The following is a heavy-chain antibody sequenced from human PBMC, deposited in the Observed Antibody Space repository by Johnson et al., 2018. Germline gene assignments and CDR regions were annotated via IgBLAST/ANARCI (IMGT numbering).Heavy chain of an antibody. J-gene: IGHJ4*02. CDR1: GFTFSNSD. D-gene: IGHD3-22*01. V-gene: IGHV3-35*02. CDR3: ARANRPHDSSGYYDY. CDR2: VCWNGSRT. Sequence: VQLVQSGGGLVQPGGSLRLSCAASGFTFSNSDMNWVHQAPGKGLEWVSGVCWNGSRTHYADSVKGQFIISRDNTKNSLYLQMNGLRADDTDVYYCARANRPHDSSGYYDYWGQGTLVTVSS.